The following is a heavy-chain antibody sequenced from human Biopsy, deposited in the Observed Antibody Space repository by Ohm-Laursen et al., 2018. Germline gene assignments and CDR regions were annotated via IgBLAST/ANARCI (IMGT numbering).Heavy chain of an antibody. D-gene: IGHD2-21*01. V-gene: IGHV1-46*01. CDR3: ARESPLRLGVCGAIRCFKEVFGMDV. CDR1: GYNFGNYY. J-gene: IGHJ6*02. Sequence: GSSVTVSCNASGYNFGNYYINWVRKVPGQGLEWLGVVNPVAEATMYAQKFQDRITLTRDASTNTVYMDLTSLTSEDTAVYYCARESPLRLGVCGAIRCFKEVFGMDVWGQGTTVIVSS. CDR2: VNPVAEAT.